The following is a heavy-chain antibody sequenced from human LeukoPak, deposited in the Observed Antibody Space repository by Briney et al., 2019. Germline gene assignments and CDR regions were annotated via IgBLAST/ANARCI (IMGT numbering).Heavy chain of an antibody. V-gene: IGHV3-48*04. D-gene: IGHD1-26*01. Sequence: GGSLRLSCAASGFTFSDYAMTWVRQAPGKGLEWVSAITNSRSTIYYADSVKGRFTISRDNAKNSLYLQMNSLRAEDTAVYYCARDFGGYYYFDYWGQGTLVTVSS. CDR1: GFTFSDYA. CDR3: ARDFGGYYYFDY. J-gene: IGHJ4*02. CDR2: ITNSRSTI.